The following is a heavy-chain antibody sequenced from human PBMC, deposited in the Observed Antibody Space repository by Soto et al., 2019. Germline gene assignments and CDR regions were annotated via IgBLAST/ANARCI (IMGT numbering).Heavy chain of an antibody. CDR3: ARTDHSGGWAAWF. Sequence: SETLSLTCTVFGDSVNGPSYVWAWIRQSPGKRLEWIGHIRYSGTTEYHPSLKSRVTISLDTSKNHFSLNLASVTSADSAVYYCARTDHSGGWAAWFWGQGTLVTVSS. D-gene: IGHD6-19*01. J-gene: IGHJ4*02. CDR1: GDSVNGPSYV. CDR2: IRYSGTT. V-gene: IGHV4-61*03.